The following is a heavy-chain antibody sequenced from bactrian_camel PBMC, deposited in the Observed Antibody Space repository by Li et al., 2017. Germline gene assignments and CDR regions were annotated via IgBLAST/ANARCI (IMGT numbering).Heavy chain of an antibody. CDR2: IDSDGST. J-gene: IGHJ4*01. V-gene: IGHV3S10*01. CDR3: AAGPAISCELDPRPTSLSY. CDR1: GLNKRRYC. D-gene: IGHD1*01. Sequence: DVQLVESGGGSVQAGGSLRLSCKASGLNKRRYCMAWFRQAPAQDGVAAIDSDGSTMYADSVKGRFTISQDTDKNAVFLQMNNLKPDDTAMYYCAAGPAISCELDPRPTSLSYWGQGTQVTVS.